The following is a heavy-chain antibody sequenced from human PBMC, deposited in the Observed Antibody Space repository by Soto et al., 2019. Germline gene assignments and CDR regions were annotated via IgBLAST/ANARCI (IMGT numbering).Heavy chain of an antibody. CDR2: ISHDGSNK. Sequence: QVQLVESGGGVVQPGRSLRLSCAASGFTFSSYGMHWVRQAPGKGLEWVAVISHDGSNKYFADSVKGRFTISRDNSQNAVYPQRNSLRAEDTAVYYCAKRLLAVAGYLHGMAVWGQGTTVTVSS. CDR1: GFTFSSYG. J-gene: IGHJ6*02. D-gene: IGHD6-19*01. CDR3: AKRLLAVAGYLHGMAV. V-gene: IGHV3-30*18.